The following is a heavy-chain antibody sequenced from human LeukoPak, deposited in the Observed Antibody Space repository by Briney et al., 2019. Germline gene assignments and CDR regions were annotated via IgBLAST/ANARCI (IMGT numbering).Heavy chain of an antibody. CDR1: GGTFSSYA. CDR3: ARGRKNYDFPN. D-gene: IGHD3-3*01. J-gene: IGHJ4*02. CDR2: IIPIFGTA. V-gene: IGHV1-69*13. Sequence: GASVKISCKASGGTFSSYAISWVRQAPGQGLEWMGGIIPIFGTANYAQKFQGRVTITADESTSTAYMELSSLRSEDTAVYYCARGRKNYDFPNGGQGTLVTVSS.